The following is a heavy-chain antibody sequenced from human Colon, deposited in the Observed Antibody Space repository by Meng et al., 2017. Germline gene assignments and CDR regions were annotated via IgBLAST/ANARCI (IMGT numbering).Heavy chain of an antibody. CDR3: ARDGSYGLDLDF. J-gene: IGHJ4*02. CDR1: GDTSPGYY. CDR2: IHPNTGAT. Sequence: QGQLVQRGARGKDQGAPVTVSCKPSGDTSPGYYMQWVRQAPGQGLEWLGRIHPNTGATNYAQKFQDRVTMTRDTSISTVYMELNTLTSDDTAVYYCARDGSYGLDLDFWGQGTLVTVSS. V-gene: IGHV1-2*06. D-gene: IGHD3-3*01.